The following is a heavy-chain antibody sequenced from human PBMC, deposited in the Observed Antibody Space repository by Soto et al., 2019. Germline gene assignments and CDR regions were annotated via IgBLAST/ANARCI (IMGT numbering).Heavy chain of an antibody. J-gene: IGHJ4*02. D-gene: IGHD2-15*01. V-gene: IGHV2-5*02. Sequence: SGPTLVNPTQTLTLTCAFSGFSLTTTRMGVAWIRQPPGKALEWLALIYWDDDKRYSPSLKNRLTVSKDTSTNRVVLTITNISPDDTGTYFCAHAGDFDLLSFDRWGPGTLVTVSS. CDR3: AHAGDFDLLSFDR. CDR1: GFSLTTTRMG. CDR2: IYWDDDK.